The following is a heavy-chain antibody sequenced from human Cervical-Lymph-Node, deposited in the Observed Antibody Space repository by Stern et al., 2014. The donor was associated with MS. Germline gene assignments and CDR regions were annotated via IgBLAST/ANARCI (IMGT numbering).Heavy chain of an antibody. Sequence: VQLVESEAELKKPGESLRISCKGSGYSLTNTWIGWVRQMPGKGLEWMGIIYPGDSETRYSPSFQGQVTISADKSINTAYLQWSSLKASDTAMYYCARGRGIALRPDYWGQGTLVTVSS. J-gene: IGHJ4*02. CDR3: ARGRGIALRPDY. CDR2: IYPGDSET. CDR1: GYSLTNTW. D-gene: IGHD6-13*01. V-gene: IGHV5-51*03.